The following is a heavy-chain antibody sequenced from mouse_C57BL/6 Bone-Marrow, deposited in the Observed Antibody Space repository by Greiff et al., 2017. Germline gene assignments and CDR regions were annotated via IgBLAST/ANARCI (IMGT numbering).Heavy chain of an antibody. J-gene: IGHJ2*01. CDR2: ISSGSSTI. V-gene: IGHV5-17*01. Sequence: DVMLVESGGGLVKPGGSLKLSCAASGFTFSDYGMHWVRQAPEKGLEWVAYISSGSSTIYYADTVKGRFTISRDNAKNTLFLHMTSLRSEDTAMYYCARVDYWGQGTTLTVSS. CDR3: ARVDY. CDR1: GFTFSDYG.